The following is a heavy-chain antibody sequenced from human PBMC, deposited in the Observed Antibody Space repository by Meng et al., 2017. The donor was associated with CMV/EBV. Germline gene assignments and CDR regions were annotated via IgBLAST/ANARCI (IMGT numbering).Heavy chain of an antibody. J-gene: IGHJ4*02. CDR3: ARIPKGSSWNYFDY. V-gene: IGHV3-15*01. D-gene: IGHD6-13*01. Sequence: GESLKISCAASGFTFSNAWMSWVRQAPGKGLEWVGRIKSKTDGGTTDYAAPVKGRFTISRDDSKNTLYLQMNSLKTEDTAVYYCARIPKGSSWNYFDYWGQGTLVTVSS. CDR1: GFTFSNAW. CDR2: IKSKTDGGTT.